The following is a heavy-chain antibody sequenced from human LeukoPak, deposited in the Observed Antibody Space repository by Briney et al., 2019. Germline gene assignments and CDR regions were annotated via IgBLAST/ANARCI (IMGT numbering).Heavy chain of an antibody. J-gene: IGHJ4*02. CDR1: GFTFRTYG. Sequence: GGSLRLSCAASGFTFRTYGMHWVRQAPGKGLEWVAVIWYGGTNTYYADSVKGRFTISRDNSKNTLYLQMNSLRAEDTAAYYCAKERVGYCSITSCYGFDYWGQGTLVTVSS. V-gene: IGHV3-30*02. CDR2: IWYGGTNT. D-gene: IGHD2-2*03. CDR3: AKERVGYCSITSCYGFDY.